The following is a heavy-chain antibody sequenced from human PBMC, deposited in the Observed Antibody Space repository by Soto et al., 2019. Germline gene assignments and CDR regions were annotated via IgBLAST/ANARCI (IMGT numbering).Heavy chain of an antibody. CDR2: IIPMFGTL. J-gene: IGHJ6*02. Sequence: QEQLVQSGAEVKKPGSSVKVSCKASGGIFNNYAISWVRQAPGQGLEWMGGIIPMFGTLNYAQKFQGRVTIAADESTSTAYMELTSLRSEDTAVYYCARGLRTVNYGMDVWGQGTTVTVSS. V-gene: IGHV1-69*01. CDR1: GGIFNNYA. D-gene: IGHD2-15*01. CDR3: ARGLRTVNYGMDV.